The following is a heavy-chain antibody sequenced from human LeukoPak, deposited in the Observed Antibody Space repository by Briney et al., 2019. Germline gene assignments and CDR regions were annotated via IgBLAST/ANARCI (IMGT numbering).Heavy chain of an antibody. CDR3: ARGPDIVVVPAAIRGAFDI. D-gene: IGHD2-2*02. Sequence: PSETLSLTCTVSGGSISSYYWSWIRQPAGKGLEWIGRIYTSGSTNYNPSLKSRVTMSVDTSKNQFSLKLSSVTAADTAVYYCARGPDIVVVPAAIRGAFDIWGQGTMVTVSS. CDR2: IYTSGST. V-gene: IGHV4-4*07. J-gene: IGHJ3*02. CDR1: GGSISSYY.